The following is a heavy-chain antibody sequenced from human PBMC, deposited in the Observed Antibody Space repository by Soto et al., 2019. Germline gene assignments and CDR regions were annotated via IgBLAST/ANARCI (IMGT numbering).Heavy chain of an antibody. D-gene: IGHD7-27*01. J-gene: IGHJ6*02. CDR3: AKDLLGPGRAYGMDV. V-gene: IGHV3-30*18. CDR1: GFTFSSYG. Sequence: GGSLRLSCAAPGFTFSSYGMHWVRQAPGKGLEWVAVISYDGSNKYYADSVKGRFTISRDNSKNTLYLQMNSLRAEDTAVYYCAKDLLGPGRAYGMDVWGQGTTVTVSS. CDR2: ISYDGSNK.